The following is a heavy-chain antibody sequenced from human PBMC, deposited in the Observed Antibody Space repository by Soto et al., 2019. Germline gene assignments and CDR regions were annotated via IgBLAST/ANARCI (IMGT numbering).Heavy chain of an antibody. V-gene: IGHV3-72*01. D-gene: IGHD5-12*01. J-gene: IGHJ4*02. Sequence: EVQLVESGGGLVQPGGSLRLSCAASGFTFSDHYMDWVRQAPGKGLEWVGRIRNKANSYTTEYAASVKGRFTVSRDDSKISLSLQMNNLKTEDTAVYYCARADPYSAFHYWDQGTLVTASS. CDR2: IRNKANSYTT. CDR3: ARADPYSAFHY. CDR1: GFTFSDHY.